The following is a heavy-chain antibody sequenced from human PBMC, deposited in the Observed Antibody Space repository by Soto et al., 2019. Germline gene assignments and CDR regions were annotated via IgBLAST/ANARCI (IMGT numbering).Heavy chain of an antibody. D-gene: IGHD4-4*01. CDR2: IIPIFGTA. CDR3: ARKGVTVTPYYYYYYGMDV. CDR1: GGTFSSYA. J-gene: IGHJ6*02. V-gene: IGHV1-69*13. Sequence: SVKFSCKASGGTFSSYAISWVRQAPGQGLEWMGGIIPIFGTANYAQKFQGRVTITADESTSTAYMELSSLRSEDTAVYYCARKGVTVTPYYYYYYGMDVWGQGTTVTVSS.